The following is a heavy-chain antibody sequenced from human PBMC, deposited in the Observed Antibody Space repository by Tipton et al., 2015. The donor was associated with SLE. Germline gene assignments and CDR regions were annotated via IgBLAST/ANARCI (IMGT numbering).Heavy chain of an antibody. Sequence: SLRLSCAASGFTFSSYSMNWVRQAPGKGLEWVSYISSSSSTIYYADSVKGRFTISRDNAKNSLYLQMNSLRAEDTAVYYCARVGGELLWFGESNYWGQGTLVTVSS. CDR1: GFTFSSYS. J-gene: IGHJ4*02. D-gene: IGHD3-10*01. CDR2: ISSSSSTI. CDR3: ARVGGELLWFGESNY. V-gene: IGHV3-48*01.